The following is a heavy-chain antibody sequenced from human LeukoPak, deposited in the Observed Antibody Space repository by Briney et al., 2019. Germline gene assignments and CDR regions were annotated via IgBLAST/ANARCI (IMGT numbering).Heavy chain of an antibody. J-gene: IGHJ3*02. CDR2: INKDGSGK. CDR1: GFTFSNYW. V-gene: IGHV3-7*01. CDR3: ARATTAGFLERTSAFDI. Sequence: TGGSLRLSCAASGFTFSNYWMSWVRQAPGKGLDWVANINKDGSGKYYVDSVKGRFTSSRDNAKKPLYLQMNSLTAEDTAVYYCARATTAGFLERTSAFDIWGQGTMVTVSS. D-gene: IGHD3-3*01.